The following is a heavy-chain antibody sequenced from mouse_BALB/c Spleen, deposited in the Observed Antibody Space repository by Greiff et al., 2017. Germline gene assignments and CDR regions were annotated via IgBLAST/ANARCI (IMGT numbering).Heavy chain of an antibody. Sequence: VQLKQSGPELVKPGASVKMSCKASGYTFTSYVMHWVKQKPGQGLEWIGYINPYNDGTKYNEKFKGKATLTSDKSSSTAYMELSSLTSEDSAVYYCARCNYGNYWYFDVWGAGTTVTVSS. J-gene: IGHJ1*01. CDR1: GYTFTSYV. CDR2: INPYNDGT. D-gene: IGHD2-1*01. CDR3: ARCNYGNYWYFDV. V-gene: IGHV1-14*01.